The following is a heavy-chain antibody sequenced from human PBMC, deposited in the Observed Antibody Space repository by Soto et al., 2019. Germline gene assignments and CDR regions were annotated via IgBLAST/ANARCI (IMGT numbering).Heavy chain of an antibody. CDR1: GFTFSSYA. CDR3: ARGPAAADD. J-gene: IGHJ4*02. Sequence: GGSLRLSCAASGFTFSSYAMHWVRQAPGKGLEWVAVISYDGSNKYYADSVKGRFTISRDNSKNTLYLQMNSLRAEDTAVYYCARGPAAADDWGQGTLVTVSS. D-gene: IGHD6-13*01. V-gene: IGHV3-30-3*01. CDR2: ISYDGSNK.